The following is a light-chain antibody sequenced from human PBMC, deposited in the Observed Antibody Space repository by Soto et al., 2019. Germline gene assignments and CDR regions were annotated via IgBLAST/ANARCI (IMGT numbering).Light chain of an antibody. CDR1: QSVSSN. CDR2: RAS. J-gene: IGKJ4*01. Sequence: DIVMTQSPATLSVSPGERATLSCRASQSVSSNLAWYQQKPGQAPRLLIYRASTKATGIPARFSGSGSETEFTLTINSLQSEDFAVYFCQQYDARPTFGGGTKVEIK. CDR3: QQYDARPT. V-gene: IGKV3-15*01.